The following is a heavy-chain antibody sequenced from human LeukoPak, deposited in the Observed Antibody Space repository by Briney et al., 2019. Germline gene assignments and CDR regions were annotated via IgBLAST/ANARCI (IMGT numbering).Heavy chain of an antibody. CDR1: GFTFSTYG. J-gene: IGHJ4*02. V-gene: IGHV3-30*02. Sequence: GESLKISCAASGFTFSTYGMHWVRQAPGKGLEWVAFIRYDGSNKYYTDSVKGRFTISRDNSKNTLYLQMNSLRAEDTAVYYCAPSTYSSWYSDYWGQGALVTVSS. CDR2: IRYDGSNK. D-gene: IGHD6-6*01. CDR3: APSTYSSWYSDY.